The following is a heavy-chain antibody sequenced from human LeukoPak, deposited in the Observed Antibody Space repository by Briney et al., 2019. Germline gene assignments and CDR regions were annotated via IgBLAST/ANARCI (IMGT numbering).Heavy chain of an antibody. CDR3: ARERSGYSGYDNNDY. J-gene: IGHJ4*02. D-gene: IGHD5-12*01. CDR1: GGSISSSSYY. V-gene: IGHV4-39*07. CDR2: IYYSGST. Sequence: PSQTLSLTCTVSGGSISSSSYYWGWIRQPPGKGLEWIGSIYYSGSTYYNPSLKSRVTISVDTSKNQFSLKLSSVTAADTAVYYCARERSGYSGYDNNDYWGQGTLVTVSS.